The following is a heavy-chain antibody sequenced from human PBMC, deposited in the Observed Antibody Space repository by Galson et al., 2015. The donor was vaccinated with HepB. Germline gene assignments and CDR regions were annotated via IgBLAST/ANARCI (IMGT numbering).Heavy chain of an antibody. CDR1: GFTVSGNY. CDR3: ARDPPPQPHAYGDYGAPWVVY. Sequence: SLRLSCAASGFTVSGNYMSWVRQAPGKGLEWVSVIYSGGSTYYADSVKGRFTISRDNSKNTLYLQMNSLRAEDTAVYYCARDPPPQPHAYGDYGAPWVVYWCHGTLVTVSS. D-gene: IGHD4-17*01. J-gene: IGHJ4*01. CDR2: IYSGGST. V-gene: IGHV3-66*01.